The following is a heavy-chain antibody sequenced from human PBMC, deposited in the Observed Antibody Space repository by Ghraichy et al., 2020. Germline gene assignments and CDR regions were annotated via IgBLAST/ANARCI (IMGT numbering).Heavy chain of an antibody. CDR3: AREVATFGQQYYFDY. V-gene: IGHV4-59*01. J-gene: IGHJ4*02. CDR2: IYYSGST. D-gene: IGHD3-16*01. Sequence: SETLSLTCTVSGGSISSYYWSWIRQPPGKGLEWIGYIYYSGSTNYNPSLKSRVTISVDTSKNQFSLKLSSVTAADTAVYYCAREVATFGQQYYFDYWGQGTLVTVSS. CDR1: GGSISSYY.